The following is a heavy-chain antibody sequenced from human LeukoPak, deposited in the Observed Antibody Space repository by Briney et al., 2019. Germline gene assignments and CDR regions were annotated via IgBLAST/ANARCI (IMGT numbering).Heavy chain of an antibody. CDR2: INHSGST. CDR3: ARGVDGY. Sequence: SETLSLTCAVYGGSFSGYYWSWIRQPPGKGLEWIGEINHSGSTNYNPSLKSRVTISVDTSKNQFSLKLSSVTAADTAVYYCARGVDGYWGQGTLVTVSS. J-gene: IGHJ4*02. V-gene: IGHV4-34*01. CDR1: GGSFSGYY. D-gene: IGHD5-24*01.